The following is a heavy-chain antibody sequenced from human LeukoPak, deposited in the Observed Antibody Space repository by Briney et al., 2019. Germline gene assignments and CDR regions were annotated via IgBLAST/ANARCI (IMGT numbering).Heavy chain of an antibody. CDR3: AREYCSSTSCLYDY. Sequence: GGSLRLSCAASGFTFSSYSMNWVRQAPGKGLEWVSYISSSSSTIYYADSVKGRFTISRDKAKNSLYLQMNSLRAEDAAVYYCAREYCSSTSCLYDYWGQGTLVTVSS. CDR1: GFTFSSYS. CDR2: ISSSSSTI. J-gene: IGHJ4*02. D-gene: IGHD2-2*01. V-gene: IGHV3-48*01.